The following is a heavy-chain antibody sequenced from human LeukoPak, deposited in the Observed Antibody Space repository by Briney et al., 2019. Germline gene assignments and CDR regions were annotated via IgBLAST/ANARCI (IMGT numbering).Heavy chain of an antibody. D-gene: IGHD2-15*01. V-gene: IGHV3-9*03. J-gene: IGHJ4*02. CDR3: AKDTCSGGSCYSSFDY. CDR2: ISWNSGSI. Sequence: PGRSLRLSCAASGFTFDDYAMHWVRQAPGKGLEWVSGISWNSGSIGYADSVKGRFTISRDNAKNSLYLQMNCLRAEDMALYYCAKDTCSGGSCYSSFDYWGQGTLVTVSS. CDR1: GFTFDDYA.